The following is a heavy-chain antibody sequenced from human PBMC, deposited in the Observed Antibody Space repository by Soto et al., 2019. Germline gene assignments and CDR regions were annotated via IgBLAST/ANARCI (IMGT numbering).Heavy chain of an antibody. V-gene: IGHV1-69*02. CDR2: IIPILGIA. J-gene: IGHJ2*01. D-gene: IGHD3-22*01. CDR1: GGTFSSYT. CDR3: ARAYDHYYDSSGYYFDL. Sequence: QVQLVQSGAEVKKPGSSVKVSCKASGGTFSSYTISWVRQAPGQGLEWMGRIIPILGIANYAQKFQGRVTITADKSTSTAYMELSRLRSEDTAVYYCARAYDHYYDSSGYYFDLWGRGTLVTVSS.